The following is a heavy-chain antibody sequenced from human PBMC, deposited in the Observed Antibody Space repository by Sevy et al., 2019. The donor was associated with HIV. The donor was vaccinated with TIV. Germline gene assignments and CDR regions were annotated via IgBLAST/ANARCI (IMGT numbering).Heavy chain of an antibody. V-gene: IGHV1-8*01. CDR2: MNPNSGNT. CDR1: GYTFTSYD. Sequence: ASVKVSCKASGYTFTSYDINWVRQATGQGLEWMGWMNPNSGNTGYAQKFQGRVTMTRNTSISTAYMELSSLRSEDTAVYYCAGGTLGRGRGYYGMDVWGQGTTVTVSS. CDR3: AGGTLGRGRGYYGMDV. J-gene: IGHJ6*02. D-gene: IGHD3-10*01.